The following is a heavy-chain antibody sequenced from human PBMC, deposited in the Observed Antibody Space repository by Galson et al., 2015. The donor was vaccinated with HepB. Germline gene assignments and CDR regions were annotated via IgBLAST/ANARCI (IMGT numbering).Heavy chain of an antibody. D-gene: IGHD3-10*01. CDR1: GFTFSSYA. V-gene: IGHV3-30-3*01. CDR3: ARDAWAQDYYGSGNFDY. CDR2: ISYEGSNK. Sequence: SLRLSCAASGFTFSSYAMHWVRQAPGKGLEWVAVISYEGSNKYYADSVKGRFTISRDNSKNTLYLQMNSLRAEDTAVYYCARDAWAQDYYGSGNFDYWGQGTLVTVSS. J-gene: IGHJ4*02.